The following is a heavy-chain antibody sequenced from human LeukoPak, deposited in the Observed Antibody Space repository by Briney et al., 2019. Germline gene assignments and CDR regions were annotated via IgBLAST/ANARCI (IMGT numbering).Heavy chain of an antibody. Sequence: PGGSLRLSCAASGFTFSNDWMHWVRQAPGKGLVWVSRISTDGDTTTYADSVKGRFTVSRDNAKNTMYLQMNSLRAEDKAVYFCARFSVVVAAYDYWGQGNLVTVSS. D-gene: IGHD6-19*01. CDR2: ISTDGDTT. V-gene: IGHV3-74*01. J-gene: IGHJ4*02. CDR3: ARFSVVVAAYDY. CDR1: GFTFSNDW.